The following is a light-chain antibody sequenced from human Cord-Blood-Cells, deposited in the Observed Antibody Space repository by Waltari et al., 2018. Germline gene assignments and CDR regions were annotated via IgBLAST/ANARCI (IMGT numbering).Light chain of an antibody. J-gene: IGLJ1*01. Sequence: QSALTQPRSVSGSPGQSVTISCTGTSSDVGGYNYVSWYQQHPGKVPKLMIYDVSKRPSGVPDRFSSSKSCNTASLTISGLQAEDEADYYCCSYAGSYTYVFGTGTKVTVL. CDR2: DVS. V-gene: IGLV2-11*01. CDR3: CSYAGSYTYV. CDR1: SSDVGGYNY.